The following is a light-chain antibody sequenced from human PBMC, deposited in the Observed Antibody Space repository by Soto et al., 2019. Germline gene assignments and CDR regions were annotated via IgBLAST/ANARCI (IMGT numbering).Light chain of an antibody. CDR3: QQLNSYPPT. V-gene: IGKV1-9*01. J-gene: IGKJ3*01. CDR1: QGISSY. CDR2: AAS. Sequence: IQLTQSPSSLSASVGDRVTITCRASQGISSYLAWYQQKPGKAPKLLIYAASTLQSGVPSRFSGSGSGTYFTLTISSLQPEDFATYYCQQLNSYPPTFGPGTKVDIK.